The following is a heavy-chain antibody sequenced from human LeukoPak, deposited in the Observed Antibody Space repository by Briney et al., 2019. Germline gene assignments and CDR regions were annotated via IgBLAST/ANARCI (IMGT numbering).Heavy chain of an antibody. J-gene: IGHJ4*02. V-gene: IGHV1-24*01. CDR1: GYTLTELS. CDR2: FDPEDGET. Sequence: ASVKVSCKVSGYTLTELSMHWVRQAPGKGLEWMGGFDPEDGETIYAQKFQGRVTMTEDTSTDTAYMELSSLRSEDTAVYYCATLHSYEISQGYFDYWGQGTLVTVSS. CDR3: ATLHSYEISQGYFDY. D-gene: IGHD3-3*01.